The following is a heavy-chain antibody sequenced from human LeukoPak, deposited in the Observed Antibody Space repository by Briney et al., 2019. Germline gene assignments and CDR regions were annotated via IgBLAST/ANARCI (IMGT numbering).Heavy chain of an antibody. V-gene: IGHV1-69*01. Sequence: GSSVKVSCKASGGTFSSYAISWVRRAPGQGLEWMGGIIPIFGTANYAQKFQGRVTITADESTSTAYMELSSLRSEDTAVYYCARDLSIVVNGYFDLWGRGTLVTVSS. CDR2: IIPIFGTA. CDR1: GGTFSSYA. D-gene: IGHD1-26*01. J-gene: IGHJ2*01. CDR3: ARDLSIVVNGYFDL.